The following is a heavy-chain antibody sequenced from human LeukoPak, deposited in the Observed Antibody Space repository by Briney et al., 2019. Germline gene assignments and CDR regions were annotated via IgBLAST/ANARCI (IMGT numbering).Heavy chain of an antibody. V-gene: IGHV4-39*07. CDR3: ARLGTYDILTGYSRNY. CDR2: IYYSGST. Sequence: SETLSLTCTVSGGSISSSSYYWGWIRQPPGKGLEWIGSIYYSGSTYYNPSLKSRVTISVDTSKNQFSLKLSSVTAADTAVYYCARLGTYDILTGYSRNYWGQGTLVTVSS. D-gene: IGHD3-9*01. CDR1: GGSISSSSYY. J-gene: IGHJ4*02.